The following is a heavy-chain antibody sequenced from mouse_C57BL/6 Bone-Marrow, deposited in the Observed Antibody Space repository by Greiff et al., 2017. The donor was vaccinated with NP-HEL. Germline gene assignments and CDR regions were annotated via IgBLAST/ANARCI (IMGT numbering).Heavy chain of an antibody. CDR2: INPNNGGT. V-gene: IGHV1-22*01. Sequence: EVQLVESGPELVKPGASVKMSCKASGYTFTDYNMHWVKQSHGKSLEWIGYINPNNGGTSYNQKFKGKATLTVNKSSSTAYMELRSLTSEDSAVYYCARSSNYGYYFDYWGQGTTLTVSS. CDR1: GYTFTDYN. D-gene: IGHD2-5*01. J-gene: IGHJ2*01. CDR3: ARSSNYGYYFDY.